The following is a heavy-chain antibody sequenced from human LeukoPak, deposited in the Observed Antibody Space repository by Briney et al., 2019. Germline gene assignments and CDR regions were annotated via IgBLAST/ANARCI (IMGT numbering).Heavy chain of an antibody. J-gene: IGHJ3*02. CDR2: IRYDGSNK. V-gene: IGHV3-30*02. CDR1: GFTFSSYG. D-gene: IGHD2-15*01. CDR3: AKDRVHIVVVVAAIHDAFDI. Sequence: GGSLRLSCAASGFTFSSYGMHWVRQAPGKGLEWVAFIRYDGSNKYYADSVKGRFTISRDNSKNTLYLQMNSLRAEDTAVYYCAKDRVHIVVVVAAIHDAFDIWGPGTMVTVSS.